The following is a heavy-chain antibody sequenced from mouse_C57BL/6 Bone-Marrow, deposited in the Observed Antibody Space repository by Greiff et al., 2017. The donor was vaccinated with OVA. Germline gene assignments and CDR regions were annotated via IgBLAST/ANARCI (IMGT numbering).Heavy chain of an antibody. CDR1: GYSFTSYY. Sequence: VKLQQSGPELVKPGASVKISCKASGYSFTSYYIHWVKQRPGQGLEWIGWIYPGSGNTKYNEKFKGKATLTADTSSSTAYMQLSSLTSEDSAVYYCARGATCFDYWGQGTTLTVSS. D-gene: IGHD3-1*01. CDR2: IYPGSGNT. V-gene: IGHV1-66*01. CDR3: ARGATCFDY. J-gene: IGHJ2*01.